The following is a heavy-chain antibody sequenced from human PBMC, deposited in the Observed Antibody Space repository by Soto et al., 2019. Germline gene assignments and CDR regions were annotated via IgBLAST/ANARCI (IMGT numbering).Heavy chain of an antibody. J-gene: IGHJ6*02. CDR1: GGTFSSYA. Sequence: QVQLVQSGAEVKKPGSSVKVSCKASGGTFSSYAISWVRQAPGQGLEWMGGIIPIFGTANYAQKFQGRVTITADESTSTAYMELSSLRSEDTAVYYCARVNYGSEGSAYYYYGMTSGAKGPRSPSP. CDR2: IIPIFGTA. D-gene: IGHD3-10*01. V-gene: IGHV1-69*01. CDR3: ARVNYGSEGSAYYYYGMTS.